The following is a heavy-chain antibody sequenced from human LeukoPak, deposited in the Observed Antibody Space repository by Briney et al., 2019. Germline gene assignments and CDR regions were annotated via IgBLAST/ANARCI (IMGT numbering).Heavy chain of an antibody. CDR3: ARKTSGSSGWSYYFDY. CDR2: INAGNGNT. D-gene: IGHD6-19*01. V-gene: IGHV1-3*01. Sequence: ASVKVSCKASGYTFTSYAMHWVRQAPGQRLEWMGWINAGNGNTKYSQKFQGRVTITRDTSASTAYMELSSLRSEDTAVYYCARKTSGSSGWSYYFDYWGQGTLVTVSS. CDR1: GYTFTSYA. J-gene: IGHJ4*02.